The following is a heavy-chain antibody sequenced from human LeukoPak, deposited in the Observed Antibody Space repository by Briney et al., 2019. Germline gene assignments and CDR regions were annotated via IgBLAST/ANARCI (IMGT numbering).Heavy chain of an antibody. V-gene: IGHV1-2*02. D-gene: IGHD3-9*01. Sequence: ASVKVSCKTSGYTFTGYYMHWVRQAPGQGLEWMGWINPNTGDTKYAQKFQGRVTMTRDTSMSTAYMELSSLRSDDTAVYYCARKYDILTGYDNWFDPWGQGTLVTVSS. CDR1: GYTFTGYY. J-gene: IGHJ5*02. CDR2: INPNTGDT. CDR3: ARKYDILTGYDNWFDP.